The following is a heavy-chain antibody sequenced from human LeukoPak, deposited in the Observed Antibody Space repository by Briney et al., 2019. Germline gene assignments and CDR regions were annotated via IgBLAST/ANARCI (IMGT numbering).Heavy chain of an antibody. CDR2: INPSGGST. CDR1: GYIFTRHY. CDR3: ARVSVGATTIAWFDL. V-gene: IGHV1-46*01. Sequence: ASVKVSCKPSGYIFTRHYIHWVRQAPGQGLEWMGIINPSGGSTTYAQKFQGRVTMTRDTSTSTVYMELNSLRSEDTAVYYCARVSVGATTIAWFDLWGQGTLVTVSS. D-gene: IGHD1-26*01. J-gene: IGHJ5*02.